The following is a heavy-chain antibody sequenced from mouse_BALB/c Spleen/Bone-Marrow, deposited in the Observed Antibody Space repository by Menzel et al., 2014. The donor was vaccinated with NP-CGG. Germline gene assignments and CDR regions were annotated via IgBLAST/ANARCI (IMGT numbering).Heavy chain of an antibody. J-gene: IGHJ3*01. V-gene: IGHV1-4*02. CDR2: IVPSSGYT. CDR1: GYTFTSYT. CDR3: AREARTGACFPN. Sequence: VQLQQSGAELARPGASVKMSCKASGYTFTSYTIQWVKRRPGQGLEWVGYIVPSSGYTDYNQKFKDKTTLTADKSSSTAYMQLSSLKSADSAVYYCAREARTGACFPNWGQGTLVTVSA. D-gene: IGHD3-1*01.